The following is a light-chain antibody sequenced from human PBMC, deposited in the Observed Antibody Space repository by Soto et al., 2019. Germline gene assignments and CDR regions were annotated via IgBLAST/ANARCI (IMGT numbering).Light chain of an antibody. CDR2: GVS. V-gene: IGKV3-20*01. Sequence: EIVLTQSPGTLSLSPGERATLSCRASQSFGSSYLAWYQQKPGQAPRLLIHGVSSRATGIPDRFSGSGSGTDFTLTISRLEPEDCAVYYCQQYGGSPLTFGGGTKVEIK. CDR3: QQYGGSPLT. J-gene: IGKJ4*01. CDR1: QSFGSSY.